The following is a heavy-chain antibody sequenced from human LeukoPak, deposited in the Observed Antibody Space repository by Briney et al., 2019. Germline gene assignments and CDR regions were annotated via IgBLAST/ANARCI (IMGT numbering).Heavy chain of an antibody. J-gene: IGHJ4*02. CDR1: GFTFSDSY. CDR3: AKEGGDWGEGYFDY. V-gene: IGHV3-11*01. CDR2: ISDSGSTI. D-gene: IGHD3-16*01. Sequence: GGSLRLSCAASGFTFSDSYMSWFRQVPGKGLEWVSYISDSGSTIYYADSVKGRFIISRDNAKNSLYLQMNSLRAEDTAVYYCAKEGGDWGEGYFDYWGQGTLVTVSS.